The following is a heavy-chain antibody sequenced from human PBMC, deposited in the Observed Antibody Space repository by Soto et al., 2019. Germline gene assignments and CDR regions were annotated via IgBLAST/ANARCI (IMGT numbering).Heavy chain of an antibody. D-gene: IGHD5-12*01. J-gene: IGHJ4*02. CDR3: ARGIGDGYNLDY. Sequence: QVQLVESGGGVVQPGTSLRLSCAVSGFTFRSYATHWVRQAPGGGLEWVAPISYDGNNNYYADSVKGRFTISRDTFKTTLFLPMNSLRREDTAIYYCARGIGDGYNLDYWGQGTLVTVSS. V-gene: IGHV3-30-3*01. CDR2: ISYDGNNN. CDR1: GFTFRSYA.